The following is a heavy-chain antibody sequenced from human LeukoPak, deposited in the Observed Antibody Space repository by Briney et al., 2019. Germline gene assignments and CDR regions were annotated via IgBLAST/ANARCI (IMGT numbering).Heavy chain of an antibody. Sequence: PSETLSLTCAVYGGSLSGYYWSWIRQPPGKGLEWIGEINHSGSTNYNPSLKSRVTISVDTSKNQFSLKLSSVTAADTAVYYCARGYCSGGSCYSFDYWGQGTLVTVSS. J-gene: IGHJ4*02. CDR2: INHSGST. D-gene: IGHD2-15*01. CDR1: GGSLSGYY. V-gene: IGHV4-34*01. CDR3: ARGYCSGGSCYSFDY.